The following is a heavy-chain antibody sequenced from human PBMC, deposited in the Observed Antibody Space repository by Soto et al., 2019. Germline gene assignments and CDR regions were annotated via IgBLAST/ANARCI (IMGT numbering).Heavy chain of an antibody. J-gene: IGHJ5*02. D-gene: IGHD3-16*02. V-gene: IGHV4-31*03. Sequence: QIQLQESGPGLVKPSQTLSLSCSISGGSITSANYYWTWIRLFPGKGLEWIGYIYSSGTTHYNPSLKSRATISLDTTNNQFSLEVKSATAADTAVYYCARMGLHLGELSRNWFDPWGQGSLVTVSS. CDR1: GGSITSANYY. CDR3: ARMGLHLGELSRNWFDP. CDR2: IYSSGTT.